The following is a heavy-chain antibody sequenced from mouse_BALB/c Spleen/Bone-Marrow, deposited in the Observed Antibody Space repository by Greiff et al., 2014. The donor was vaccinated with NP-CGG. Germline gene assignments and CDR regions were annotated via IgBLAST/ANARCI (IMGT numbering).Heavy chain of an antibody. CDR3: ARLGGSRCCSFDY. CDR2: ISNGGGST. J-gene: IGHJ2*01. D-gene: IGHD1-1*01. Sequence: EVQVMESGGGLVQPGGSLKLSCAASGFTFSSYTMSWVRQTPEKRLEWVAYISNGGGSTYYPDTVKGRFTISRDNAKNTLYLQMSRLKSADTAKYYDARLGGSRCCSFDYWGQGTTLTVSS. CDR1: GFTFSSYT. V-gene: IGHV5-12-2*01.